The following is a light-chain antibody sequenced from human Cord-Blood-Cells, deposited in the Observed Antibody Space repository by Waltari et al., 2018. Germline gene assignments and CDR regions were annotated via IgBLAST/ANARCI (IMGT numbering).Light chain of an antibody. CDR2: EGS. Sequence: SALTQPAPVSGSPGQSITISTTGTSGDVGRYNLFSWYQQHPSKAPKPIIYEGSKRPSGVSNRFSGSKSGNTASLTISGLQAEDEADYYCCSYAGSSTYVFGTGAKVTVL. CDR1: SGDVGRYNL. V-gene: IGLV2-23*01. CDR3: CSYAGSSTYV. J-gene: IGLJ1*01.